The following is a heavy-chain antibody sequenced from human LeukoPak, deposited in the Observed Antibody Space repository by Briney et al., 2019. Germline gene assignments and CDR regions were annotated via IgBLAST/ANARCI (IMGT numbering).Heavy chain of an antibody. V-gene: IGHV4-61*01. CDR2: IYYSGST. CDR3: ARDYYGHIYGMDV. Sequence: SETLSLTCTVSGGSVSSGSYYWSWIRQPPGKGLEWIGYIYYSGSTNYNPSLKSRVTISVDTSKNQFSLKLSSVTAADTAVYYCARDYYGHIYGMDVWGQGTTVTVFS. D-gene: IGHD3-10*01. J-gene: IGHJ6*02. CDR1: GGSVSSGSYY.